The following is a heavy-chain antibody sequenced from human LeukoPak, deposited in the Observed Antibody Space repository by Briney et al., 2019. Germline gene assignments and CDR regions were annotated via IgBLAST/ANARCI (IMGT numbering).Heavy chain of an antibody. J-gene: IGHJ4*02. Sequence: GGSLRLSCAASGFTFSSYCMHWVRQAPGKGLVWVSHINSDGSSKNYADSVKGRFTISRDNAKKTLYLQMNSPRAEDTAVYYCARPGSAPYFFWGQGPLVTVSS. CDR2: INSDGSSK. CDR3: ARPGSAPYFF. D-gene: IGHD1-14*01. V-gene: IGHV3-74*01. CDR1: GFTFSSYC.